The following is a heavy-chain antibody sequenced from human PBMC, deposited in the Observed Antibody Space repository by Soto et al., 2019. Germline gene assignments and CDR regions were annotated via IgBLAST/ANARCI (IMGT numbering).Heavy chain of an antibody. V-gene: IGHV4-4*02. Sequence: SETLSLTCAVSGGSISSSNWWSWVRQPPGKGLEWIGEIYHSGSTNYNPSLKSRVTISVDKSKNQFSLKLSSVTAADTAVYYCARLPSPEGYDPSWFDPWGQGTLVTVSS. CDR2: IYHSGST. D-gene: IGHD3-16*01. CDR3: ARLPSPEGYDPSWFDP. CDR1: GGSISSSNW. J-gene: IGHJ5*02.